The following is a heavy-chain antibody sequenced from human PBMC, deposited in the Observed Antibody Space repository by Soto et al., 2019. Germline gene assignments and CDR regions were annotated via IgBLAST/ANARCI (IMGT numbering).Heavy chain of an antibody. V-gene: IGHV4-34*01. Sequence: PSETLSLTCAVYGGSFSGYYWSWIRQPPGKGLEWIGEINHSGSTNYNPSLKSRVTISVDTSKNQFSLKLSSVTAADTAVYYCARGAPLLTYNWKLGRSRMDVWGQGTTVTVSS. D-gene: IGHD1-20*01. J-gene: IGHJ6*02. CDR2: INHSGST. CDR1: GGSFSGYY. CDR3: ARGAPLLTYNWKLGRSRMDV.